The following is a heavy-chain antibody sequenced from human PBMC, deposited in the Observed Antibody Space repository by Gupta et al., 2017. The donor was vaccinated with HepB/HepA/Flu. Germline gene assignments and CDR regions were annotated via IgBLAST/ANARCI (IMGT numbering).Heavy chain of an antibody. V-gene: IGHV3-7*01. CDR1: GFIYSNHW. D-gene: IGHD4/OR15-4a*01. CDR2: IKRDGSDI. J-gene: IGHJ4*02. Sequence: DVQLVESGGGLVQPGGSLRLSCAASGFIYSNHWMSWVRQTPGKGLEWVASIKRDGSDISYVDSVRGRFTISRDNAKSSLYLQINSLRAEDTAVYFCARGPNYGDRTDYFDYWGQGTLVTVSS. CDR3: ARGPNYGDRTDYFDY.